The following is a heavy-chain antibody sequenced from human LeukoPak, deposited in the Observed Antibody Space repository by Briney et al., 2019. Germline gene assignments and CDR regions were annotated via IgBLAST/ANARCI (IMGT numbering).Heavy chain of an antibody. D-gene: IGHD5-18*01. CDR3: ARLSGYSYGGGY. CDR2: INSDGSST. CDR1: GFTFSSYW. Sequence: GSLRLSCAASGFTFSSYWMHWVRQAPGKGLVWVSRINSDGSSTSYADSVKGRFTISRDNAKNTLYLQMNSLRAEDTAVYYCARLSGYSYGGGYWGQGTLVTVSS. J-gene: IGHJ4*02. V-gene: IGHV3-74*01.